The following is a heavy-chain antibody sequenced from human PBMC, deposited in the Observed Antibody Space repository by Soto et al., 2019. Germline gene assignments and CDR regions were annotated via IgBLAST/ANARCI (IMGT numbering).Heavy chain of an antibody. CDR2: IYYSGTT. D-gene: IGHD3-22*01. V-gene: IGHV4-61*08. Sequence: SETLSLTCTVSGASXNSGAYYWSWIRQPPGKGLEWVGYIYYSGTTYYNPSLKSRVTLSADTSKNQFSLNLSSVTAADTAMYYCARVDSSGSYFDSWGQGTLVTVSS. CDR3: ARVDSSGSYFDS. CDR1: GASXNSGAYY. J-gene: IGHJ4*02.